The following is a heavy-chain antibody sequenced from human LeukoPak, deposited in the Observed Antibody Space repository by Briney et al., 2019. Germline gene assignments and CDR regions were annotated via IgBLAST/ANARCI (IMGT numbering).Heavy chain of an antibody. D-gene: IGHD6-19*01. CDR3: ARGRGQWLVLNRSSRYFDY. CDR1: GGSISSGSYY. CDR2: IYTSGST. V-gene: IGHV4-61*02. Sequence: SETLSLTCTVSGGSISSGSYYWSWIRQPAGKGLEWIGRIYTSGSTNYNPSLKSRVTISVDTSKNQFSLKLSSVTAADTAVYYCARGRGQWLVLNRSSRYFDYWGQGTLVTVSS. J-gene: IGHJ4*02.